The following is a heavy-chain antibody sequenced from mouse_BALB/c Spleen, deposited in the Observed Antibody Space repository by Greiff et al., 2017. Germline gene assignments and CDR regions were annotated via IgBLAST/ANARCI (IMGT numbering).Heavy chain of an antibody. J-gene: IGHJ3*01. D-gene: IGHD4-1*02. Sequence: EVQVVESGAELVKPGASVKLSCTASGFNIKDTYMHWVKQRPEQGLEWIGRIDPANGNTKYDPKFQGKATITADTSSNTAYLQLSSLTSEDTAVYYCARSPTPAWFAYWGQGTLVTVSA. V-gene: IGHV14-3*02. CDR1: GFNIKDTY. CDR3: ARSPTPAWFAY. CDR2: IDPANGNT.